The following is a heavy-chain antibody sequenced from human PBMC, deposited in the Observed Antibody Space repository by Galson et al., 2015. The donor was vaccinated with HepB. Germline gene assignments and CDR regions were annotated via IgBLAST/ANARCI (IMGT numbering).Heavy chain of an antibody. J-gene: IGHJ4*02. D-gene: IGHD4-17*01. CDR1: GFTFSSYA. Sequence: SLRLSCAASGFTFSSYAMSWVRQAPGKGLEWVSAISGSGGSTYYADSVKGRFTISRDNSKNTLYLQMNSLRAEDTAVYYCAKDLGYGDYATPVFDYWGQGTLVTVSS. V-gene: IGHV3-23*01. CDR3: AKDLGYGDYATPVFDY. CDR2: ISGSGGST.